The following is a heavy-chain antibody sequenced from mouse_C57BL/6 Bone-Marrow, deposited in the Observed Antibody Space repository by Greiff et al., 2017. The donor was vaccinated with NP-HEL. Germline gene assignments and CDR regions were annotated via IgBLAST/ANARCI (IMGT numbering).Heavy chain of an antibody. CDR3: ATITTVVGDY. J-gene: IGHJ2*01. D-gene: IGHD1-1*01. CDR1: GYTFTSYW. CDR2: IDPSDSYT. V-gene: IGHV1-50*01. Sequence: QVQLQQSGAELVKPGASVKLSCKASGYTFTSYWMQWVKQRPGQGLEWIGEIDPSDSYTNYNQKFKGKATLTVDTSSSTAYMQLSSLTSEDSAVYYCATITTVVGDYWGQGTTLTVSS.